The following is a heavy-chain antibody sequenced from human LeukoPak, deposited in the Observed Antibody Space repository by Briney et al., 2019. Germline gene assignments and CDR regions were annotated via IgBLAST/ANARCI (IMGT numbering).Heavy chain of an antibody. CDR1: GGSISSGGYY. D-gene: IGHD2-2*02. V-gene: IGHV4-30-2*01. CDR3: ARGTAAIGY. Sequence: SETLSLTCTVSGGSISSGGYYWSWIRQPPGKGLEWIGYIYHSGSTYYNPSLKSRVTISVDRSKNQFSLKLSSVTAADTAVYYCARGTAAIGYWGQGTLVTVSS. J-gene: IGHJ4*02. CDR2: IYHSGST.